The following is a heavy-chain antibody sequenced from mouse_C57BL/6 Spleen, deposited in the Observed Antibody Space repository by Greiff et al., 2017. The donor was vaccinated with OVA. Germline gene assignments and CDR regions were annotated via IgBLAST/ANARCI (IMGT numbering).Heavy chain of an antibody. J-gene: IGHJ2*01. CDR1: GYTFTDYN. V-gene: IGHV1-18*01. Sequence: VQLQQSGPELVKPGASVKIPCKASGYTFTDYNMDWVKQSHGKSLEWIGDINPNNGGTIYNQKFKGKATLTVDKSSSTAYMELRSLTSEDTAVYYCARSLITTVVAFDYWGQGTTLTVSS. CDR3: ARSLITTVVAFDY. D-gene: IGHD1-1*01. CDR2: INPNNGGT.